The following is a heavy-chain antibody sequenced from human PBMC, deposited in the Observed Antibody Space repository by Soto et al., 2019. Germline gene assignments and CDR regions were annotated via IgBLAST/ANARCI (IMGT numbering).Heavy chain of an antibody. Sequence: GWSLRLSCSASVFTFSRYVMSWFRQAPGKGLEWVSGISGSDGSIYNADSVKGRFTISRDNSKNTLYLQMNSLTAEDTAVYYCAKGVLPFDYGMDVWGQGTTVTVSS. J-gene: IGHJ6*02. CDR1: VFTFSRYV. CDR3: AKGVLPFDYGMDV. V-gene: IGHV3-23*01. D-gene: IGHD3-3*01. CDR2: ISGSDGSI.